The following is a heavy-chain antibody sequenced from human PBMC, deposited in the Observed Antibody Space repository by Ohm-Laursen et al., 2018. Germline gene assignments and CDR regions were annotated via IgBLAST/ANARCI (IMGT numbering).Heavy chain of an antibody. D-gene: IGHD1-7*01. CDR1: GYTFINYD. V-gene: IGHV1-8*01. CDR3: ARGRLSGTRRALDI. Sequence: ASVKVSCKTSGYTFINYDIHWVRQASGQGLEWMRWMNPKSGDTGYAHKFQGRVTMARNASISTANMEMSSLRSEDTAVYYCARGRLSGTRRALDIWGQGTMVTVSS. CDR2: MNPKSGDT. J-gene: IGHJ3*02.